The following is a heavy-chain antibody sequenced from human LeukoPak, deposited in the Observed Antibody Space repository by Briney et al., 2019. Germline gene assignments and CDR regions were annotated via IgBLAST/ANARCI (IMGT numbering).Heavy chain of an antibody. J-gene: IGHJ1*01. CDR2: ISAYNGNT. Sequence: ASVKVSCKASGYTFTSYGISWVRQAPGQGLEWMGWISAYNGNTNYAQKLQGRVTMTTDTSTSTAYMELRSLRSDDTAVYYCARDAAYDSSGYYYGWYFQHWGQGTLVTVSS. CDR1: GYTFTSYG. CDR3: ARDAAYDSSGYYYGWYFQH. D-gene: IGHD3-22*01. V-gene: IGHV1-18*01.